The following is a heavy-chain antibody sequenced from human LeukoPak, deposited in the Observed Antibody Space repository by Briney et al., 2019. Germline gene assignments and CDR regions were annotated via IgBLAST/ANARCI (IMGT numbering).Heavy chain of an antibody. CDR1: GGSISNYY. CDR2: IYSSGST. Sequence: SETLSLTCTVSGGSISNYYWSWIRQPAGKGLEWIGRIYSSGSTNYNPSLESRVTVSLDTSKNQFSLKLTSVTAADTAVYYCARGGNLPFGWFDPWGQGTLVTVSP. J-gene: IGHJ5*02. D-gene: IGHD4-23*01. V-gene: IGHV4-4*07. CDR3: ARGGNLPFGWFDP.